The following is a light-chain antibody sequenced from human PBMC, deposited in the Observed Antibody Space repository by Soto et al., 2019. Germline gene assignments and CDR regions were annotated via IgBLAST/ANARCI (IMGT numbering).Light chain of an antibody. J-gene: IGKJ2*02. CDR2: AAS. Sequence: DIQMTQSPSSLSASVGDRVTITCRASQSITTYLNWYQQKVGKALKLLIYAASSLQRGVPSRFSGSGSGTDFTLTISSLQPEDFATYYCQQSYSTPRTFGQGTKLEIK. CDR1: QSITTY. V-gene: IGKV1-39*01. CDR3: QQSYSTPRT.